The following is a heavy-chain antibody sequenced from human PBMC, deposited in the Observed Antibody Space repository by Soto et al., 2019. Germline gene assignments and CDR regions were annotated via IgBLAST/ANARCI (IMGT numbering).Heavy chain of an antibody. D-gene: IGHD2-8*02. CDR2: IYSSGHT. J-gene: IGHJ4*02. V-gene: IGHV4-59*01. CDR3: ARDSFTAGLYFDY. Sequence: QVQLQESGPGLVKPSETLSLTCTVSGDSISSYYWNWIRPPPGKGLEWIGYIYSSGHTNYNPSLKSRVTMSLDTSKNQFSLILSSVSAADTAVYYCARDSFTAGLYFDYCGLGTLVTVSS. CDR1: GDSISSYY.